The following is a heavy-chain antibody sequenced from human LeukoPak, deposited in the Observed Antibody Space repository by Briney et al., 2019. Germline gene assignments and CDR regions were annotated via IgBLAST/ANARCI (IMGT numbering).Heavy chain of an antibody. D-gene: IGHD3-22*01. CDR3: ARGAMIVVVLDAFDI. CDR1: GFTFRRYG. J-gene: IGHJ3*02. Sequence: GGTLRLSCAASGFTFRRYGMSWVRQAPGKGLEWVSAISGSGGNTFYGDSVKGRFTISRDNSRNTLYLQMDSLRAEDTAVYYCARGAMIVVVLDAFDIWGQGTMVTVSS. V-gene: IGHV3-23*01. CDR2: ISGSGGNT.